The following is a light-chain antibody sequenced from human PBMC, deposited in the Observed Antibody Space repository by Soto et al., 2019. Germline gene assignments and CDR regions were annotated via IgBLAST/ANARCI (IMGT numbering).Light chain of an antibody. Sequence: QSVLTQPPSASGSPGQSVTISCTGTSSDVGGYNYVSWYQQHPGKAPKLMIYEVSKRPSGVPDRFSGSKSGNTASLTVSGLQAEDEADYYCSSYAGSNNFEVFGTGTKRTVL. V-gene: IGLV2-8*01. J-gene: IGLJ1*01. CDR1: SSDVGGYNY. CDR3: SSYAGSNNFEV. CDR2: EVS.